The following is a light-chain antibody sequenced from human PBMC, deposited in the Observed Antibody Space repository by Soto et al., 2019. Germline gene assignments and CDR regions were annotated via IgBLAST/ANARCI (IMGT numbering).Light chain of an antibody. Sequence: DIQMTQSPSTLSASVGDRVTITCRASQSMNDWLAWYQQKPGKAPKVLIYDASSLQSGVPSRFSGSGFGTEFTLTIGSLQPDDVATYYCLRYNAFSQTFGQGTKVEI. CDR3: LRYNAFSQT. CDR1: QSMNDW. CDR2: DAS. V-gene: IGKV1-5*01. J-gene: IGKJ1*01.